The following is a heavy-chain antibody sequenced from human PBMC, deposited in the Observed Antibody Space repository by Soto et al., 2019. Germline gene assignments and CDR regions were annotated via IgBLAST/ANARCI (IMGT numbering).Heavy chain of an antibody. V-gene: IGHV3-30*18. CDR2: ISYDGSNQ. D-gene: IGHD6-13*01. Sequence: QVELVESGGGVVQPGRSLRLSCAASGFPFSSYGMHWVRQAPGKGLEWVAVISYDGSNQYDADSVKGRFTISRDNSKNTLYLEVNSLRTEDTAVYFCAKSRMGSSWYEGDSWGQGTMVTVSS. J-gene: IGHJ4*02. CDR1: GFPFSSYG. CDR3: AKSRMGSSWYEGDS.